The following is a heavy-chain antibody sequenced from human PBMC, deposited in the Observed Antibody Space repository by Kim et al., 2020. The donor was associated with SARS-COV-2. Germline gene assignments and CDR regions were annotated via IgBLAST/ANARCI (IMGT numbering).Heavy chain of an antibody. Sequence: SVKVSCKASGGTFSSYAISWVRQAPGQGLEWMGGIIPIFGTANYAQKFQGRVTITADESTSTAYMELSSLRSEDTAVYYCARGITGTTYPDTGYYYYGMDVWGQGTTVTVSS. CDR1: GGTFSSYA. D-gene: IGHD1-7*01. CDR2: IIPIFGTA. J-gene: IGHJ6*02. CDR3: ARGITGTTYPDTGYYYYGMDV. V-gene: IGHV1-69*13.